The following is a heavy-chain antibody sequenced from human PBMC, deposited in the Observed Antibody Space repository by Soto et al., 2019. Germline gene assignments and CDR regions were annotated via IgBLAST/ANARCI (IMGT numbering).Heavy chain of an antibody. Sequence: SETLSLTCTVSGGSISSYYWSWIRQPPGKGLEWIGYFYYSGSTNYNPSLKSRVTISVDTSKNQFSLNLSSVTAADTAMYYCARAGVATIYTGNNWFDPWGQGTLVTVSS. J-gene: IGHJ5*02. D-gene: IGHD5-12*01. CDR3: ARAGVATIYTGNNWFDP. V-gene: IGHV4-59*08. CDR1: GGSISSYY. CDR2: FYYSGST.